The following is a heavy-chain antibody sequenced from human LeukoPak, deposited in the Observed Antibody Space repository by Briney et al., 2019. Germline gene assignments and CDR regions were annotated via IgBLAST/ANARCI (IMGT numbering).Heavy chain of an antibody. CDR2: INHSGST. CDR1: GGSFSGYY. V-gene: IGHV4-34*01. Sequence: SETLSLTCAVYGGSFSGYYWSWIRQPPGKGLEWIGEINHSGSTNYNPSLKSRVTISVDTSKNQFSLKLSSVTAADTAVYYCARVSMVRGVTSRGQGTLVTVSS. J-gene: IGHJ4*02. CDR3: ARVSMVRGVTS. D-gene: IGHD3-10*01.